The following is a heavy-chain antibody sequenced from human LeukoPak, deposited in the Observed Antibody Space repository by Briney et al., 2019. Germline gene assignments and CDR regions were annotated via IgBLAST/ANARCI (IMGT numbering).Heavy chain of an antibody. D-gene: IGHD6-6*01. Sequence: QPGGSLRLSCAASGFTFSSYAMHWVRQAPGKGLKWVAVISYDGTNKYYADSVGGRFTISRDNSKNTLYLQMNSLRVDDTAVYYCARATYSTSHFSYYFDYRGQGTLVTVSS. CDR3: ARATYSTSHFSYYFDY. V-gene: IGHV3-30-3*01. CDR1: GFTFSSYA. J-gene: IGHJ4*02. CDR2: ISYDGTNK.